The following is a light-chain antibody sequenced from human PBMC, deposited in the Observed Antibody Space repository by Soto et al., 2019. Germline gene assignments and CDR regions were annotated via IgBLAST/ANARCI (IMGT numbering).Light chain of an antibody. CDR1: QSVSSY. Sequence: EIVLTQSPATLSLSPGERATLSCRASQSVSSYLAWYQQNPGQAPRLLIYDASNRATGIPARFSGSGSGTDFTLTISSLEPEDFAVYYCQQRSTWPLTFGGGTKV. J-gene: IGKJ4*01. CDR2: DAS. V-gene: IGKV3-11*01. CDR3: QQRSTWPLT.